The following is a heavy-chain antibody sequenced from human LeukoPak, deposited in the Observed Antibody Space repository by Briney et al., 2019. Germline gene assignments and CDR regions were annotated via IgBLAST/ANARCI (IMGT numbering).Heavy chain of an antibody. D-gene: IGHD6-19*01. CDR3: ARVRSSGWYVTFDY. J-gene: IGHJ4*02. Sequence: SETLSLTCAVYGGSFSGYYWSWIRQPPGKGLEWIGEINHSGSTNYNPSLKSRVTISVDTSQNQFSLKLSSVTAADTAVYYCARVRSSGWYVTFDYWGQGTLVTVSS. CDR2: INHSGST. V-gene: IGHV4-34*01. CDR1: GGSFSGYY.